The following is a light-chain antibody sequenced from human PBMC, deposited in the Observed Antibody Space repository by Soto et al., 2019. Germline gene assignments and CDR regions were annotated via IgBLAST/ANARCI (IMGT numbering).Light chain of an antibody. J-gene: IGLJ1*01. CDR2: EVT. CDR1: SSDVGAYNY. Sequence: QSALTQPASVSGSPGQSITISCTGTSSDVGAYNYVSWYQQHPGKAPKVIIYEVTNRPSGISDRFSGSKSGNTASLTISGLQAEDEADYYCCSYTSGTSVFGTGTKATVL. CDR3: CSYTSGTSV. V-gene: IGLV2-14*01.